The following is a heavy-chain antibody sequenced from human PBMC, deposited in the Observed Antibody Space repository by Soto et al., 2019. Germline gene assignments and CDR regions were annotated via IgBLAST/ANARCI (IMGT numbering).Heavy chain of an antibody. Sequence: PSETLSLTCTVSGGSISSSSYYWGWIRQPPGKGLEWIGSIYYSGSTYYNPSLKSRVTISVDTSKNQFSLKLSSVTAADTAVYYCARLNRNMVRGVTMASEYYYGMDVWGQGTTVTVSS. CDR2: IYYSGST. D-gene: IGHD3-10*01. CDR1: GGSISSSSYY. CDR3: ARLNRNMVRGVTMASEYYYGMDV. V-gene: IGHV4-39*01. J-gene: IGHJ6*02.